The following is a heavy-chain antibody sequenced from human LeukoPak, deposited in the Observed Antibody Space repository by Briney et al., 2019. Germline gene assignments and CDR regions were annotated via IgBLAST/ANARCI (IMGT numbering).Heavy chain of an antibody. J-gene: IGHJ3*02. CDR1: GGSFSGYY. D-gene: IGHD5-18*01. Sequence: PSETLSLTCAVYGGSFSGYYWSWIRQPPGKGLEWIGSFYHSGNTYYNPSLKSRVTISVDTSKNQFSLKLSSVTAADTAVYYCARDRAMGRDAFDIWGQGTMVTVSS. V-gene: IGHV4-34*01. CDR3: ARDRAMGRDAFDI. CDR2: FYHSGNT.